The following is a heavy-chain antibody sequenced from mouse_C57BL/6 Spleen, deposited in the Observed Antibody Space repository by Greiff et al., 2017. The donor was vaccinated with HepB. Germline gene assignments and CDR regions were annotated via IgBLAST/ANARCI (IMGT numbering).Heavy chain of an antibody. CDR1: GYTFTSYW. CDR3: ARGDNYYGSLYYAMDY. CDR2: IYPSDSET. Sequence: QVQLQQPGAELVRPGSSVKLSCKASGYTFTSYWMDWVKQRPGQGLEWIGNIYPSDSETHYNQKFKDKATLTVDKSSSTAYMQLSSLTSEDSAVYYCARGDNYYGSLYYAMDYWGQGTSVTVSS. J-gene: IGHJ4*01. V-gene: IGHV1-61*01. D-gene: IGHD1-1*01.